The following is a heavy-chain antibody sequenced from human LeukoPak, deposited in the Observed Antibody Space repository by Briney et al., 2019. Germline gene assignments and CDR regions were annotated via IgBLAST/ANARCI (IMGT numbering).Heavy chain of an antibody. J-gene: IGHJ4*02. V-gene: IGHV3-30*02. CDR3: XXXXXSXXXXPDS. CDR2: ILFDGSNT. Sequence: XWXRQAPGXXLXWVAFILFDGSNTKYADSVKGRFTISRDNSKNXLYLQMNKLRNEDTAVYYCXXXXXSXXXXPDSWGXGXLVTVSS.